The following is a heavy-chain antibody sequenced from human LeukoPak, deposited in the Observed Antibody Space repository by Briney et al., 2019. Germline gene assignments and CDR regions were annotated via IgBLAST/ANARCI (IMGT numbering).Heavy chain of an antibody. CDR2: IYSGGST. V-gene: IGHV3-53*05. J-gene: IGHJ4*02. CDR3: ARELYGSGRVYDY. D-gene: IGHD3-10*01. Sequence: GGSLRLSCAASGFTVSSNYMSWVRQAPGKGLEWVSVIYSGGSTYYADSVKGRFTISRDNSKNTLYLQMNSLRAEDTAVYCCARELYGSGRVYDYWGQGTLVTVSS. CDR1: GFTVSSNY.